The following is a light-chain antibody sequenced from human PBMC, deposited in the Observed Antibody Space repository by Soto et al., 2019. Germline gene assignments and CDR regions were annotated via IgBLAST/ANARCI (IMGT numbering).Light chain of an antibody. CDR2: EVS. V-gene: IGLV2-23*02. Sequence: QAVRSQPASVSGSPGQAITISCIGTSSNVGNYNIVSWFQQHPGKAPKLMIYEVSLRPSGISDRFSGAKSGNTASLTISGLQADEEADYYCCSSVGGSIYVFGSGTKVTVL. CDR1: SSNVGNYNI. CDR3: CSSVGGSIYV. J-gene: IGLJ1*01.